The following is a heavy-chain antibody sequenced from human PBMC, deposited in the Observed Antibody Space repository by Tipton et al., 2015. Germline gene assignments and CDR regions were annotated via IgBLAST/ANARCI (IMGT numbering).Heavy chain of an antibody. D-gene: IGHD3-3*01. Sequence: TLSLTCTVSGGSISSGGYYWSWIRQHPGKGLEWIGYIYYSGITYYNPSLTSRVTISVDTSKNQFSLRLRAMTAADTAVYYCVRGADFFDRWGQGSLVTVSS. CDR2: IYYSGIT. CDR1: GGSISSGGYY. CDR3: VRGADFFDR. V-gene: IGHV4-31*03. J-gene: IGHJ4*02.